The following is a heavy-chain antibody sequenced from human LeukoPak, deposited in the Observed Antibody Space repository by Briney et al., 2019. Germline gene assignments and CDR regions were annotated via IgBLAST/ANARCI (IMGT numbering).Heavy chain of an antibody. CDR2: IYNSGVT. CDR3: ARDHLPAGAPGYYMDV. Sequence: SETLSLTCTVSGGSVSSHFWSWIRQPPGKGLEWIGYIYNSGVTNYNPSLKSRVTMSVDTSKNQFSLMLRSVTAADTAVYYCARDHLPAGAPGYYMDVWGKGTTVTVSS. CDR1: GGSVSSHF. J-gene: IGHJ6*03. D-gene: IGHD4/OR15-4a*01. V-gene: IGHV4-59*02.